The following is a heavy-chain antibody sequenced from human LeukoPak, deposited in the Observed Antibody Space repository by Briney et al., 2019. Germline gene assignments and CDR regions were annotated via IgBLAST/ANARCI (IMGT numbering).Heavy chain of an antibody. Sequence: GRSLRLSCAASGFTFSSYGMSWVRQAPGKGLEWVSAISGSGGSTYYADSVKGRFTISRDNSKNTLYLQMNSLRAEDTAVYYCAKAGFDYGDYPLPNWFDPWGQGTLVTVSS. CDR3: AKAGFDYGDYPLPNWFDP. CDR1: GFTFSSYG. D-gene: IGHD4-17*01. CDR2: ISGSGGST. J-gene: IGHJ5*02. V-gene: IGHV3-23*01.